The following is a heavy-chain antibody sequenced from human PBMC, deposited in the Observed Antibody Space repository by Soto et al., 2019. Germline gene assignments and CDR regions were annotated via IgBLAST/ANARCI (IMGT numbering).Heavy chain of an antibody. CDR1: GYTFTNYG. J-gene: IGHJ4*02. CDR2: ISAYNGHT. CDR3: ARGDGNYFDY. D-gene: IGHD1-1*01. V-gene: IGHV1-18*01. Sequence: QVQLVQSGAEVKKPGASVKVSCKASGYTFTNYGITWLRQAPGQGPEWMGWISAYNGHTKYAQNLQGRVTMTTETSMSTAYMELTSLRSDDTALYYCARGDGNYFDYWGQGTVVTVSS.